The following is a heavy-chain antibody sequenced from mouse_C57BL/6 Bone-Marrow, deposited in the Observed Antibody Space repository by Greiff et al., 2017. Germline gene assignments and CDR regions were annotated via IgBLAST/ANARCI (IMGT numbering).Heavy chain of an antibody. V-gene: IGHV1-82*01. CDR3: ARGAYYSNYFYAMDY. CDR2: IFPGDGDT. D-gene: IGHD2-5*01. Sequence: QVQLQQSGPELVKPGASVKISCKASGYAFSSSWMNWVKQRPGKGLEWIGRIFPGDGDTNYNGKFKGKATLTAAKSSSTAYMQLSSLTSEDSAVYFCARGAYYSNYFYAMDYWGQGTSVTVSS. CDR1: GYAFSSSW. J-gene: IGHJ4*01.